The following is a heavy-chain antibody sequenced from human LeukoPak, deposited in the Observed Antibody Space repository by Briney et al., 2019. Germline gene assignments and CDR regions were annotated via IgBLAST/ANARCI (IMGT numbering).Heavy chain of an antibody. CDR2: IYTSGST. D-gene: IGHD3-3*01. J-gene: IGHJ4*02. CDR3: ARDGIFGVVNYYFDY. Sequence: SETLSLTCTVSGGSISSGSYYWSWIRQPAGKGLEWIGRIYTSGSTNYNPSLKSRVTISVDTSKNQFSLKLSSVTAADTAVYYCARDGIFGVVNYYFDYWGQGTLVTASS. V-gene: IGHV4-61*02. CDR1: GGSISSGSYY.